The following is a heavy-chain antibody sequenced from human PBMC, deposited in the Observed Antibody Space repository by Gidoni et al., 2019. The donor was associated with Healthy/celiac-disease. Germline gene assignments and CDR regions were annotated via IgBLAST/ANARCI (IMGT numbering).Heavy chain of an antibody. CDR3: AKEVVTMAGNWFDP. J-gene: IGHJ5*02. D-gene: IGHD3-22*01. V-gene: IGHV3-30*18. CDR1: GFTFSSYG. CDR2: ISYDGSNK. Sequence: QVQLVESGGGVVQPGRSLRLSCAASGFTFSSYGMHWVRQAPGKGLEWVAVISYDGSNKYYADSVKGRFTISRDNSKNTLYLQMNSLRAEDTAVYYCAKEVVTMAGNWFDPWGQGTLVTVSS.